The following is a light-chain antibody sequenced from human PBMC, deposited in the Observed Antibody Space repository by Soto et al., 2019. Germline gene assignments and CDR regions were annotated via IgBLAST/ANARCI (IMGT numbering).Light chain of an antibody. CDR1: SSDVGSYNL. V-gene: IGLV2-23*01. J-gene: IGLJ1*01. CDR2: EGS. Sequence: QSVLTQPASVSGSPGQSITISCTGTSSDVGSYNLVSWYQQHPGKAPKLMIYEGSKRPSGVSNRFSGSKSGNTASLTTSGLQAEDEADYYCCSYAGSPLYVFGTGTKLTVL. CDR3: CSYAGSPLYV.